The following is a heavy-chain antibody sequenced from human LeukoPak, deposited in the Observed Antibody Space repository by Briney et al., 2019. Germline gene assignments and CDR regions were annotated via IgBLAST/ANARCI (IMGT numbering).Heavy chain of an antibody. CDR3: AKDPNYYGSGSYFDY. V-gene: IGHV3-30*18. J-gene: IGHJ4*02. Sequence: EGSLRLSCAASGFTFSSYGMHWVRQGPGKGLEWVAVISDDGSNKYYGDSVKGRFTISRDNSKNTLYLQMNSLRAEDTAVYYCAKDPNYYGSGSYFDYWGQGTLVTVSS. D-gene: IGHD3-10*01. CDR1: GFTFSSYG. CDR2: ISDDGSNK.